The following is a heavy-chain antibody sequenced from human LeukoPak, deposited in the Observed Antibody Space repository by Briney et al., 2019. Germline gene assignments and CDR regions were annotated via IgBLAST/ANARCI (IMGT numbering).Heavy chain of an antibody. J-gene: IGHJ4*02. CDR2: ISQTSTDI. CDR3: ASSGYYYEPIDY. V-gene: IGHV3-11*03. D-gene: IGHD3-22*01. CDR1: GFTFSDFY. Sequence: PGGSLRLSCAASGFTFSDFYMTWIRQAPGKGLEWISYISQTSTDIRYADSVKGRFTISRDNAKNSLYLQMDSLRAEDTAVYYCASSGYYYEPIDYWGQGTLVTVSS.